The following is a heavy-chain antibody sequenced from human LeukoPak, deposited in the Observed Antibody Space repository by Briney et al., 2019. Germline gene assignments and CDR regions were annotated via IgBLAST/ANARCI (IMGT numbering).Heavy chain of an antibody. CDR2: ISGPGGST. CDR3: AKVDQQLAAWFYYGMDV. V-gene: IGHV3-23*01. J-gene: IGHJ6*02. D-gene: IGHD6-13*01. Sequence: GSLRLSCAASGFTFSSYAMSWVRQAPGKGLEWVSAISGPGGSTYYAGSVKGRFTISRDNSKNTLFLQMNSLRVEDTAVYYCAKVDQQLAAWFYYGMDVWGQGTTVTVSS. CDR1: GFTFSSYA.